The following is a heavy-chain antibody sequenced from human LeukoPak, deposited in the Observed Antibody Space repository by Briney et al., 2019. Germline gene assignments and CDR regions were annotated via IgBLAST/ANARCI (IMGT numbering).Heavy chain of an antibody. CDR2: IIPIFGTA. J-gene: IGHJ4*02. CDR1: GGTFSSCA. D-gene: IGHD5-12*01. CDR3: ARDSGYDSWYFDY. V-gene: IGHV1-69*01. Sequence: ASVKVSCKASGGTFSSCAISWVRQAPGQGLEWMGGIIPIFGTANYAQKFQGRVTITADESTSTAYMELSSLRSEDTAVYYCARDSGYDSWYFDYWGQGTLVTVSS.